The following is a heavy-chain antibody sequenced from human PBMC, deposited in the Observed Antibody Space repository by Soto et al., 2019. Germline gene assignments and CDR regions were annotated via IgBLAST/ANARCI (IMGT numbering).Heavy chain of an antibody. CDR3: ARSNYYGSGNYYFNWFDP. D-gene: IGHD3-10*01. J-gene: IGHJ5*02. Sequence: SETLSLTCAVSDYSISIDYYWAWIRQPPGKGLEWIGNIYHNGTTYYNPSLKSRLTVSVDTSKNQFSLKLSSVTAADTAMYYFARSNYYGSGNYYFNWFDPWGQGTLVTVSS. CDR1: DYSISIDYY. CDR2: IYHNGTT. V-gene: IGHV4-38-2*01.